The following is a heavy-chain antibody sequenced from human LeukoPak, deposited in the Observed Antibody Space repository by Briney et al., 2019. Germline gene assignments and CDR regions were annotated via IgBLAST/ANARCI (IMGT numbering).Heavy chain of an antibody. CDR1: GFTFGTYA. J-gene: IGHJ4*02. D-gene: IGHD3-22*01. CDR3: AKDGDYYDGESHFDF. V-gene: IGHV3-23*01. Sequence: GGSLRLSCAASGFTFGTYAMSWVRQAPGKGLEWVSAITGSGGTTYYGDSVKGRFTVSRDNSKHTLYLQMNSLRAEDTAVCYCAKDGDYYDGESHFDFWGQGTLVTVSS. CDR2: ITGSGGTT.